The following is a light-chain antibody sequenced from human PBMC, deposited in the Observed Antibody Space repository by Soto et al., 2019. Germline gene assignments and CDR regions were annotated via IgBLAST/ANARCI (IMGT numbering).Light chain of an antibody. Sequence: DIQMTQSPSSLSASVGDRVTISCRASQTISTYLSWYQQKPGKAPKLLIYAASSLRSGVPSRFSGSGFGTDFTLTISSLHPEDLATYYCHQTFSPPETFGQGTKVEIK. CDR1: QTISTY. CDR3: HQTFSPPET. CDR2: AAS. V-gene: IGKV1-39*01. J-gene: IGKJ1*01.